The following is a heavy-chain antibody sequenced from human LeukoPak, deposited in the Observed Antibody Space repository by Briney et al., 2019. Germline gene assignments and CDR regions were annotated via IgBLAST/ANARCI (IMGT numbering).Heavy chain of an antibody. CDR2: ISYDGSNK. CDR1: GFTFSSYA. D-gene: IGHD5-24*01. Sequence: AGGSLRLSCAASGFTFSSYAMHWVRQAPGKGLEWVAVISYDGSNKYYADSVKGRFTISRDNSKNTLYLQMNSLRAEDTAVYYCAREVEGFDYWGQGTLVTVSS. CDR3: AREVEGFDY. J-gene: IGHJ4*02. V-gene: IGHV3-30*04.